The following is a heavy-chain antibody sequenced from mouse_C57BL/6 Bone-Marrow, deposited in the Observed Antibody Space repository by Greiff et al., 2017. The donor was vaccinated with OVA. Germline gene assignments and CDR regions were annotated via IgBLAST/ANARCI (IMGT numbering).Heavy chain of an antibody. CDR1: GYTFTSYW. CDR3: ARSGYYGSSSPYAMDY. Sequence: QVQLQQPGAELVKPGASVKLSCKASGYTFTSYWLHWVKQRPGQGLEWIGMIHPNSGSTNYNEKFKSKATLTVDKSSSTAYMQLSSLTSEDSAVYYCARSGYYGSSSPYAMDYWGQGTSVTVSA. V-gene: IGHV1-64*01. CDR2: IHPNSGST. D-gene: IGHD1-1*01. J-gene: IGHJ4*01.